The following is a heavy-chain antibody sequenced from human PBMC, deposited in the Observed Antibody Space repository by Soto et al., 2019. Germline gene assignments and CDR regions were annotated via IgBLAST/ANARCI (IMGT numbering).Heavy chain of an antibody. CDR1: GGSITSSSYY. J-gene: IGHJ5*02. CDR3: ATQEVGGSYVYTFDP. D-gene: IGHD1-26*01. Sequence: QLHLRESGPGLVKPSETLSLTCTVSGGSITSSSYYWGWIRQPPGKGLEWIGSIYYSGSTYYNPCLKRRVTISVDTSKNQFSLKLSSVTAADTAVYYCATQEVGGSYVYTFDPWGQGTLVTVSS. V-gene: IGHV4-39*01. CDR2: IYYSGST.